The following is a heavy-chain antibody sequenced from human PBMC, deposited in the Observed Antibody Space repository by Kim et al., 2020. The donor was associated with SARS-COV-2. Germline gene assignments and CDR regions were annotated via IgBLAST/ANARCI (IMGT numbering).Heavy chain of an antibody. CDR3: AKDLNTYYYGSGSYYKLGDDAFDI. CDR2: ISWNSGSI. CDR1: GFTFDDYA. V-gene: IGHV3-9*01. Sequence: GGSLRLSCAASGFTFDDYAMHWVRQAPGKGLEWVSGISWNSGSIGYADSVKGRFTISRDNAKNSLYLQMNSLRAEDTALYYCAKDLNTYYYGSGSYYKLGDDAFDIWGQGTMVTVSS. D-gene: IGHD3-10*01. J-gene: IGHJ3*02.